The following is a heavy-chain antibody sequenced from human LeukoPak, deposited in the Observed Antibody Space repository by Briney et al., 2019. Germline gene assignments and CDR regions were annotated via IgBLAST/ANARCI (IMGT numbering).Heavy chain of an antibody. V-gene: IGHV3-48*01. D-gene: IGHD5-24*01. CDR2: ISSGSTSV. Sequence: GGSLRLSCAASGFTFSTYSMNWVRQAPGKGLEWVAYISSGSTSVFYADSVKGRFAISRDNGKNSLYLQMNNLRAEDMAVYYCARDQGYNYDYWGQGTLVTVSS. CDR1: GFTFSTYS. CDR3: ARDQGYNYDY. J-gene: IGHJ4*02.